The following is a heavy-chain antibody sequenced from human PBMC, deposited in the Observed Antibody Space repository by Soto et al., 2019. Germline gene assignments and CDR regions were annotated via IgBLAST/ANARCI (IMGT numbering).Heavy chain of an antibody. CDR2: ISAYNGNT. CDR1: GYTFTSYG. J-gene: IGHJ6*02. Sequence: GASVKVSCKASGYTFTSYGISWVRQAPGQGLEWMGWISAYNGNTNYAQKLQGRVTMTTDTSTSTAYMELRSLRSDETAVYYCARVNLYCSSTSCYSPTYSYYYGMDVWGRGTTVTVSS. V-gene: IGHV1-18*04. CDR3: ARVNLYCSSTSCYSPTYSYYYGMDV. D-gene: IGHD2-2*02.